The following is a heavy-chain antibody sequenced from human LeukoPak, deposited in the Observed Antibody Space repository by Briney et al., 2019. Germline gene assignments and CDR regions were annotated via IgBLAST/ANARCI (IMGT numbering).Heavy chain of an antibody. V-gene: IGHV3-23*01. CDR1: GFTFSSYA. Sequence: PGGSLRLSCAASGFTFSSYAMSWVRQAPGKGLEWVSAISGSGGSTYYADSVKGRFTISRDNSKNTLYLQMNSLRAEDTAVYYCARGKRSSGWFWFGAFDIWGQGTMVTVSS. J-gene: IGHJ3*02. CDR3: ARGKRSSGWFWFGAFDI. CDR2: ISGSGGST. D-gene: IGHD6-19*01.